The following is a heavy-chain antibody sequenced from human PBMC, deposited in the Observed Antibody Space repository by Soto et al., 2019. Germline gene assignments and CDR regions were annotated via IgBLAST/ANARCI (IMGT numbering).Heavy chain of an antibody. J-gene: IGHJ4*01. CDR3: TRDPVQAD. CDR1: GFTLNDYY. V-gene: IGHV3-7*03. Sequence: GGSLRLSRATSGFTLNDYYIGWVRQVPGKGLEWVGNIKGDGSDPHYVDSVKGRFTISRDNAENLIYLQMNHLRVEDTAMYYCTRDPVQADGGHGTPVTV. CDR2: IKGDGSDP.